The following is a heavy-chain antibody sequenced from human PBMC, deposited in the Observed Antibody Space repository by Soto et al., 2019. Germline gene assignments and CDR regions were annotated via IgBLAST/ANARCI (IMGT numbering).Heavy chain of an antibody. CDR2: TYYRSKWYN. CDR3: AMKREQRVHYYDMDG. CDR1: GDSVSSNSAA. Sequence: PSQTLSLTCAISGDSVSSNSAAWNWIRQSPSRGLEWLGRTYYRSKWYNDYAVSVKRRISINRDASKNQFSLQLNSGSPEDTAVDYCAMKREQRVHYYDMDGWGGGGPVTVS. J-gene: IGHJ6*02. V-gene: IGHV6-1*01. D-gene: IGHD1-1*01.